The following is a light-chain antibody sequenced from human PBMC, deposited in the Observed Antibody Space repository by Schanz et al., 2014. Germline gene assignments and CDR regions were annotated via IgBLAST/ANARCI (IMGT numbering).Light chain of an antibody. CDR1: QGVSTN. CDR3: QQRSNWPS. J-gene: IGKJ4*01. Sequence: EIVMTQSPATLSVSPGESVTLSCRASQGVSTNLAWYQQKPGQAPRLLIYGASTRASDFPDRFSGSGSGTDFTLTISRLETEDFAVYYCQQRSNWPSFGGGTKVEIK. V-gene: IGKV3D-15*01. CDR2: GAS.